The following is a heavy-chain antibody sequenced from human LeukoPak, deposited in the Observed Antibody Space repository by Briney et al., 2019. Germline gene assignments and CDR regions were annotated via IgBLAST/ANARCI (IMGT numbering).Heavy chain of an antibody. D-gene: IGHD3-3*01. CDR2: TIPIFGTA. CDR3: ARALRNHYDFWSGYWSDY. V-gene: IGHV1-69*13. J-gene: IGHJ4*02. CDR1: GGTFTIYA. Sequence: ASVTVSSTASGGTFTIYAISWVRQAPGQGLEWMGGTIPIFGTANYAQKFQGRVTITADESTSTAYMELSSLRSEDTAVYYCARALRNHYDFWSGYWSDYWGQGTLVTVSS.